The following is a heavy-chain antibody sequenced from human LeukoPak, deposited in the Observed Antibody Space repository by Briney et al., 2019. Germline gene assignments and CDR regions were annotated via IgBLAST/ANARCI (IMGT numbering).Heavy chain of an antibody. CDR2: ISGSGGST. Sequence: GGSLRLSCAAPGFTFSSYAMSWVRQAPGKGLEWVSAISGSGGSTYYADSVKGRFTISRDNSKNTLYLQMNSLRAEDTAVYYCAKDHVLGYCSGGSCHNWFDPWGQGTLVTVSS. J-gene: IGHJ5*02. V-gene: IGHV3-23*01. D-gene: IGHD2-15*01. CDR3: AKDHVLGYCSGGSCHNWFDP. CDR1: GFTFSSYA.